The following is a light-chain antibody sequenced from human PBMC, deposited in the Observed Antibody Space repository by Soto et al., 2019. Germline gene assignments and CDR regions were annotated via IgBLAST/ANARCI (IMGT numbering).Light chain of an antibody. CDR3: QHCESHPLT. J-gene: IGKJ4*01. CDR1: QDISSC. Sequence: DIQMTQSPSSLSASVGDRVTITCRPSQDISSCLAWYRQKPEKAPKSLIYAASSLQSGVPSRFSGSGSRTHCSHTISSLQPEDLTTCYCQHCESHPLTVGGGTKVDIK. V-gene: IGKV1D-16*01. CDR2: AAS.